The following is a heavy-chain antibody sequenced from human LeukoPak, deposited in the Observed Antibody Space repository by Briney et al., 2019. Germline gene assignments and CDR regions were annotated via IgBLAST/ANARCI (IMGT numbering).Heavy chain of an antibody. V-gene: IGHV4-34*01. Sequence: MPSETLSLTCAVYGGSFSGYYWSWIRQPPGKGLEWIGEINHSGSTNYNPSLKSRVTISVDTSKNQFSLKLSSVTAADTAVYYCASRSMRDYVFYFDYWGQGTLVTVSS. J-gene: IGHJ4*02. CDR2: INHSGST. CDR3: ASRSMRDYVFYFDY. D-gene: IGHD4-17*01. CDR1: GGSFSGYY.